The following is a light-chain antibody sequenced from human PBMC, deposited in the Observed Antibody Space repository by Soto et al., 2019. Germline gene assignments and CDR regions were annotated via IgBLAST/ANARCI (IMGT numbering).Light chain of an antibody. CDR2: GAS. CDR3: QQYAGSAT. V-gene: IGKV3-20*01. CDR1: QSVNSNS. Sequence: ENVLTQSPGTLSLSPGERATLSCRASQSVNSNSLAWYQQRPGQAPRLLIYGASSRAIGIPDRFSGSGSGTDFTLTITRLEPEYFAVYYCQQYAGSATFGQGTKVEIK. J-gene: IGKJ1*01.